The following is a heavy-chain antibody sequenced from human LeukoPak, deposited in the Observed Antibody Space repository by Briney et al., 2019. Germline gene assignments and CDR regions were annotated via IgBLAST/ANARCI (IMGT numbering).Heavy chain of an antibody. Sequence: PGRSLRLSCAASGFTFSSYAMHWVRQAPGKGLEWVAVISYDGSNKYCADSVKGRFTISRDNSKNTLYLQMNSLRAEDTAVYYCARDMLFQYYFDYWGQGTLVTVSS. CDR1: GFTFSSYA. D-gene: IGHD2-21*01. J-gene: IGHJ4*02. CDR2: ISYDGSNK. V-gene: IGHV3-30*04. CDR3: ARDMLFQYYFDY.